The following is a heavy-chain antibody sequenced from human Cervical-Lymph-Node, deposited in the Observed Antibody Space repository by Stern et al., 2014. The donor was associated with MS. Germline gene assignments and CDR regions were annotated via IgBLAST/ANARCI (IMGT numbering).Heavy chain of an antibody. CDR2: INSSGGT. CDR3: ARERKVERSSRLLVSFDV. D-gene: IGHD1-1*01. V-gene: IGHV4-34*01. Sequence: QVQLQQWGAGLLRPSETLSLTCAVQGASFSDNYWSWIRQTPGKGLEWIGEINSSGGTPYHPSLMSRATLSVDPSRTQVSLKLSSLTAADTAMYYCARERKVERSSRLLVSFDVWGQGTLVTVSS. CDR1: GASFSDNY. J-gene: IGHJ3*01.